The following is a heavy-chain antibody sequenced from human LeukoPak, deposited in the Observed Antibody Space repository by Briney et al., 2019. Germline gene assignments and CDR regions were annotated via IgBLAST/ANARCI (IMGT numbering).Heavy chain of an antibody. CDR1: GYSFTSYW. D-gene: IGHD6-13*01. CDR2: IYPGDSDT. Sequence: GESLKISCKGSGYSFTSYWIGWVRQMPGKGLEWMGIIYPGDSDTRYSPSFQGQVTISADESISTAYLQWSSLKASDTAMYYCARSIAAAGTVNWFDPWGQGTLVTVSS. V-gene: IGHV5-51*01. J-gene: IGHJ5*02. CDR3: ARSIAAAGTVNWFDP.